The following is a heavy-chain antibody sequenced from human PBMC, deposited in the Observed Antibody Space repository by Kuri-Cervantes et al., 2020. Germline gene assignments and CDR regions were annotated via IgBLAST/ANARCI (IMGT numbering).Heavy chain of an antibody. J-gene: IGHJ4*02. D-gene: IGHD3-3*01. CDR3: ARDAPYYEAYYFDY. CDR2: IYSGGTT. V-gene: IGHV3-66*02. CDR1: GFTVSGNY. Sequence: GGSLRLSCAASGFTVSGNYMSWVRQAPGKGLEWVSLIYSGGTTYYADSVKGRFTISRDNAKNSLYLQMNSLRAEDTAVYYCARDAPYYEAYYFDYWGQGTLVTVSS.